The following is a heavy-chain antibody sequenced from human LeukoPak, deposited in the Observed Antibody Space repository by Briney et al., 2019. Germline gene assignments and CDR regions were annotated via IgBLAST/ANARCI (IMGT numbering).Heavy chain of an antibody. CDR1: GFSLTTSGMS. D-gene: IGHD5-18*01. CDR3: ARAVGSYVYYMDV. CDR2: IDWDDDE. Sequence: SGPALVRPTQTLRLTCTFSGFSLTTSGMSVNWIRQPPGKALEWLARIDWDDDEYYSTSLKTRLTISKDTSKNQVVLTMTNVDPVDTGTYYCARAVGSYVYYMDVWGQGTTVTVSS. J-gene: IGHJ6*03. V-gene: IGHV2-70*11.